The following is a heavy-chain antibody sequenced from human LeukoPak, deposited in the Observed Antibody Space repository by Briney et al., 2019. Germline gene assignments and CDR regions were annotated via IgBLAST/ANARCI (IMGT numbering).Heavy chain of an antibody. D-gene: IGHD2-8*01. CDR2: IYYSGST. CDR3: AREGDKYANWFDT. V-gene: IGHV4-59*01. CDR1: GGPISSYY. Sequence: SETLSLTCTVSGGPISSYYWSWIRQPPGKGLEWIGYIYYSGSTNYNPSLKSRVTISVDTSKNQFSLNLSSVTAADTAMYYCAREGDKYANWFDTWGQGTLVTVSS. J-gene: IGHJ5*02.